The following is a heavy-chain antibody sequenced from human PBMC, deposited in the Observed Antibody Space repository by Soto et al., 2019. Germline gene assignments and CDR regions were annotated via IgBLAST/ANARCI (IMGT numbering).Heavy chain of an antibody. J-gene: IGHJ4*02. V-gene: IGHV4-34*01. D-gene: IGHD6-13*01. CDR3: ARVGALGSSSCFDY. CDR1: GGSFSGHY. CDR2: LNHSGST. Sequence: QVQLQQWGAGLLKPSETLSLTCAVSGGSFSGHYWSWIRQPPGKGLEWIGELNHSGSTNYNPSLQSRVTISVDTSKNQFSLKLSSVTAADTAVYFCARVGALGSSSCFDYWGQGTLVTVSS.